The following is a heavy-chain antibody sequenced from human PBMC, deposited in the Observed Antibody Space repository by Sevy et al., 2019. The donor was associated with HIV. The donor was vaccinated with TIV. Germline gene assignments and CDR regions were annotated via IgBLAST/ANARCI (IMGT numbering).Heavy chain of an antibody. D-gene: IGHD5-18*01. V-gene: IGHV3-66*01. CDR2: IQGHVTT. CDR1: GFTVNRNY. Sequence: GSLRLSCAASGFTVNRNYMTWVRQAPGKGPEGVSVIQGHVTTYHADCVKDRFTISSDNFMNTLYVKMSCLRAEDTVGDYGAGGNSGYGYAVNYWGQGTLVTVSS. CDR3: AGGNSGYGYAVNY. J-gene: IGHJ4*02.